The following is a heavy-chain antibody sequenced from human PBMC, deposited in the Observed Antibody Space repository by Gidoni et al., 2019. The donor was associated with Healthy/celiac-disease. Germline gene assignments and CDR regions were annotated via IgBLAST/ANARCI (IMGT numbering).Heavy chain of an antibody. J-gene: IGHJ4*02. CDR1: GGSISSYY. D-gene: IGHD5-12*01. Sequence: QVQLQESGPGLVKPSEPLSLTCTVSGGSISSYYWSWIRQPAGKGLEWIGRIYTSGSTNYNPSLKSRVTRSVDTSKNQFSLKLSSVTAADTAVYYCARVPPEKLGDGGYDWGVYFDYWGQGTLVTVSS. CDR2: IYTSGST. CDR3: ARVPPEKLGDGGYDWGVYFDY. V-gene: IGHV4-4*07.